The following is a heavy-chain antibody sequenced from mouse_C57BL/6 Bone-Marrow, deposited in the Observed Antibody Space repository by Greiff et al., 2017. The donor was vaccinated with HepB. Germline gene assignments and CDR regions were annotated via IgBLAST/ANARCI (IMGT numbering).Heavy chain of an antibody. Sequence: EVKLMESGEGLVKPGGSLKLSCAASGFTFSSYAMSWVRQTPEKRLEWVAYISSGGDYIYYADTVKGRFTISRDNARNTLYLQMSSLKSEDTAMYYCTRYRETGRRFAYWGQGTLVTVSA. V-gene: IGHV5-9-1*02. CDR2: ISSGGDYI. D-gene: IGHD4-1*01. CDR1: GFTFSSYA. J-gene: IGHJ3*01. CDR3: TRYRETGRRFAY.